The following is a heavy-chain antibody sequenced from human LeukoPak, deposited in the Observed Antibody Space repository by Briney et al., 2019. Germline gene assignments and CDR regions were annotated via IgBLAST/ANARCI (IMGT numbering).Heavy chain of an antibody. CDR3: ARPRTVVATIEVLIGDAFDI. CDR2: ISSSSSTI. D-gene: IGHD5-12*01. V-gene: IGHV3-48*01. Sequence: PGGSLRLSCAASGFTFSSYSMNWVRQAPGKGLEWVSYISSSSSTIYYADSVKGRFTISRDNAKNSLYLQMNSLRAEDTAVYYCARPRTVVATIEVLIGDAFDIWGRGTMVTVSS. J-gene: IGHJ3*02. CDR1: GFTFSSYS.